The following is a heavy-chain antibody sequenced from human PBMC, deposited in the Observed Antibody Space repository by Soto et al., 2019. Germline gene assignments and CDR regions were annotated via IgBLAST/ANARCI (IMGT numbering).Heavy chain of an antibody. CDR3: ARRYGATFDY. D-gene: IGHD1-26*01. V-gene: IGHV4-39*01. CDR1: GGSISSSSYY. CDR2: IYYSGST. J-gene: IGHJ4*02. Sequence: SETLSLTCTVSGGSISSSSYYWVWIRQPPGKGLEWIGSIYYSGSTYYNPSLKSRVTISVDTSKNQFSLKLSSVTAADTAVYYCARRYGATFDYWGQGTLVTVSS.